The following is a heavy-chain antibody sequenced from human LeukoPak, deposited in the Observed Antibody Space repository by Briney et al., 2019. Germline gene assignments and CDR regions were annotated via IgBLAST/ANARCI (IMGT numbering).Heavy chain of an antibody. CDR2: IVPISGIA. J-gene: IGHJ6*03. CDR3: ARGLQYQLFKALRYYYMDV. Sequence: SVKVSCKASGGTFSSHAIAWVRQAPGQGPEWMGGIVPISGIADYAQKFQGRVTITADESTSTAYMELRSLASDDTAVYYCARGLQYQLFKALRYYYMDVWGEGTTVTVSS. D-gene: IGHD2-2*01. CDR1: GGTFSSHA. V-gene: IGHV1-69*13.